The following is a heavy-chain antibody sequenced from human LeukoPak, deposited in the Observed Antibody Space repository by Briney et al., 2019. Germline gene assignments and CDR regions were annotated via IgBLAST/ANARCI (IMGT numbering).Heavy chain of an antibody. CDR3: AKDLLGGDYFPYYYYGMHV. J-gene: IGHJ6*04. Sequence: PGRSLRLSCAASGFTFSSYGMHWVRQAPGKGLEWVAVISYDGSNKYYADSVKGRFTISRDNSNNTLYLQMNSLRAEDTAVYYCAKDLLGGDYFPYYYYGMHVWGKGTTVTVSS. D-gene: IGHD2/OR15-2a*01. V-gene: IGHV3-30*18. CDR2: ISYDGSNK. CDR1: GFTFSSYG.